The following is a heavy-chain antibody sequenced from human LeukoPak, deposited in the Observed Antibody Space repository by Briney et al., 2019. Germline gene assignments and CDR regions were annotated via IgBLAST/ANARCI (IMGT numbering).Heavy chain of an antibody. CDR2: INHSGST. D-gene: IGHD6-13*01. J-gene: IGHJ4*02. V-gene: IGHV4-34*01. Sequence: PSETLSLTCAVYGGSFSDYYWTWIRQPPGRGLEWIGEINHSGSTDYTPSLKSRVAISVDTSKNQFSPKLSSVTAADTAVYYCARRPVAAANSPLDYWGQGTLVTVSS. CDR3: ARRPVAAANSPLDY. CDR1: GGSFSDYY.